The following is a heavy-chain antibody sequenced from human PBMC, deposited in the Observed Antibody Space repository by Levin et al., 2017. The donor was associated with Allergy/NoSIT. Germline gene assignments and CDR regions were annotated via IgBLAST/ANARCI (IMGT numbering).Heavy chain of an antibody. V-gene: IGHV3-21*01. Sequence: LSLTCAASGFTFSSYSMNWVRQAPGKGLEWVSSISSSSSYIYYADSVKGRFTISRDNAKNSLYLQMNSLRAEDTAVYYCARDLSIAPDPIEWGQGTLVTVSS. CDR2: ISSSSSYI. D-gene: IGHD6-25*01. J-gene: IGHJ4*02. CDR3: ARDLSIAPDPIE. CDR1: GFTFSSYS.